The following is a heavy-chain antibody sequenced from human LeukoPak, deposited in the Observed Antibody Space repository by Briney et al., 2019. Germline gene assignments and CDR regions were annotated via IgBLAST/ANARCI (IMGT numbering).Heavy chain of an antibody. D-gene: IGHD3-22*01. V-gene: IGHV1-18*01. CDR3: AKASGWYDSSGYYYFDY. CDR2: ISAYNGNT. Sequence: ASVKVSCKASGYTFTSYDINWVRQAPGQGLEWMGWISAYNGNTNYAQKLQGRVTMTTDTSTSTAYMELRSLRSDDTAVYYCAKASGWYDSSGYYYFDYWGQGTLVTVSS. CDR1: GYTFTSYD. J-gene: IGHJ4*02.